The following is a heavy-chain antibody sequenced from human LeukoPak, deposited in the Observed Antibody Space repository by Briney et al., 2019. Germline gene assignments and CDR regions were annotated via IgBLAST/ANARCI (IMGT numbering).Heavy chain of an antibody. V-gene: IGHV3-21*01. D-gene: IGHD1-26*01. Sequence: GGSLRLSCAASGFTFSSYSMNWVRQAPGKGLEWVSSISSSSSYIYYADSVKGRFTISRDNAKNSLYLQMNSLRAEDTAVYYCARDFEATSGCYLDYWGQGTLVTVSS. CDR3: ARDFEATSGCYLDY. CDR1: GFTFSSYS. CDR2: ISSSSSYI. J-gene: IGHJ4*02.